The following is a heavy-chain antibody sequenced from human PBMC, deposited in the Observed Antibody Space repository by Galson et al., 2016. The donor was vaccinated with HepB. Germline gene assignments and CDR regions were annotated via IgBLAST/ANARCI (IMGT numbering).Heavy chain of an antibody. D-gene: IGHD1-26*01. CDR2: ITSSTRTI. Sequence: SLRLSCAASGFTFSRTAMNWVRQAPGKGLEWLSYITSSTRTIYYADSVKGRFTVSRDNAKNSLYLQMNSLRDEDTAVYYCVRDSTKGEWDLPFDSWGQGTLVTVSS. J-gene: IGHJ4*02. V-gene: IGHV3-48*02. CDR3: VRDSTKGEWDLPFDS. CDR1: GFTFSRTA.